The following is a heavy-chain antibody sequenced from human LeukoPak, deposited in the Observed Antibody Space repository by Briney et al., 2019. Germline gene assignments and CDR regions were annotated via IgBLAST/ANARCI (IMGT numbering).Heavy chain of an antibody. CDR3: ARERSYGATDAFDI. CDR2: IIPIFGTA. Sequence: GASVKVSCKASGYTFTSYDINWVRQAPGQGLEWMGGIIPIFGTANYAQKFQGRVTITTDESTSTAYMELSSLRSEDTAVYYCARERSYGATDAFDIWGQGTMVTVSS. V-gene: IGHV1-69*05. J-gene: IGHJ3*02. D-gene: IGHD5-18*01. CDR1: GYTFTSYD.